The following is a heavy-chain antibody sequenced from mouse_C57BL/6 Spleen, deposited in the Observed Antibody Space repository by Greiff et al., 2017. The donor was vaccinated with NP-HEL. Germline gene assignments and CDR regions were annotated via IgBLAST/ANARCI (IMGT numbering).Heavy chain of an antibody. CDR1: GFTFSSYG. D-gene: IGHD3-2*02. Sequence: EVQVVESGGDLVKPGGSLKLSCAASGFTFSSYGMSWVRQTPDKRLEWVATISSGGSYTYYPDSVKGRVTISRDNAKNTLYLQMSSLKSEDTAMDYCARRGDSSGYFYYAMEDWGQGTSVTVAS. J-gene: IGHJ4*01. V-gene: IGHV5-6*01. CDR2: ISSGGSYT. CDR3: ARRGDSSGYFYYAMED.